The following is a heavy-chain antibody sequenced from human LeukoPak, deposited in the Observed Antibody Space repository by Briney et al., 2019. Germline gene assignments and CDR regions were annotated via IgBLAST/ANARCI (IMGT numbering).Heavy chain of an antibody. CDR3: ARDLGFSSPAPDAFDI. CDR2: INPNSGGT. D-gene: IGHD2-2*01. CDR1: GYTFTGYY. V-gene: IGHV1-2*02. J-gene: IGHJ3*02. Sequence: ASVKVSCKASGYTFTGYYMHWVRQAPGQGLEWMGWINPNSGGTNYAQKFQGRVTMTKDTSISTAYMELSRLRSDDTAVYYCARDLGFSSPAPDAFDIWGQGTMVTVSS.